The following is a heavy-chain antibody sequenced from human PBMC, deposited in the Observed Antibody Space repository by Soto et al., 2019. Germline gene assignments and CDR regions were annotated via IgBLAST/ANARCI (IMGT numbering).Heavy chain of an antibody. Sequence: PGGSLRLSCAASGFTFSSYSMNWVRQAPGKGLEWVSAISGSGGSTYYADSVKGRFTISRDNSKNTLYLQMNSLRAEDTAVYYCAKSPYVRFLEWFLDYWGQGTLVTVSS. V-gene: IGHV3-23*01. J-gene: IGHJ4*02. D-gene: IGHD3-3*01. CDR1: GFTFSSYS. CDR3: AKSPYVRFLEWFLDY. CDR2: ISGSGGST.